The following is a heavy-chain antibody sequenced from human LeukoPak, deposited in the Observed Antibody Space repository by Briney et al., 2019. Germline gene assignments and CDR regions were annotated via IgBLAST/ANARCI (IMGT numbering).Heavy chain of an antibody. CDR3: ASGHRLYSGSYFRAEYFQH. D-gene: IGHD1-26*01. J-gene: IGHJ1*01. Sequence: SETLSLTCAVYGGSFSGYYWSWIRQPPGKGLEWIGEINHSGSTNYNPSLKSRVTISVDTSKNQFSLKLSSVTAADTAVYYCASGHRLYSGSYFRAEYFQHWGQGNLVTVSS. CDR2: INHSGST. CDR1: GGSFSGYY. V-gene: IGHV4-34*01.